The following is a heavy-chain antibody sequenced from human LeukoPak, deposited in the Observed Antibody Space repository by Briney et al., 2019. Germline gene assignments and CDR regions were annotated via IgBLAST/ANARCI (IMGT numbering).Heavy chain of an antibody. CDR3: ARNSGADIYTCSFAY. CDR1: GYPFDEYD. CDR2: YNWNGGST. Sequence: GVPQRLPCAASGYPFDEYDVSCAPQATGKGLECVSCYNWNGGSTSYADSVKGRFTFSRDNAKNSLHLQMSGLRAEDTAWYYCARNSGADIYTCSFAYWGQGALVTVSS. V-gene: IGHV3-20*04. J-gene: IGHJ4*02. D-gene: IGHD1-26*01.